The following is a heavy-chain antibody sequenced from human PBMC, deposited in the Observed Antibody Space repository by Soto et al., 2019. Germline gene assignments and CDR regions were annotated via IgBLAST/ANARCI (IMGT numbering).Heavy chain of an antibody. J-gene: IGHJ4*02. CDR1: GYTFTSYG. CDR2: ISAHNGNT. Sequence: QVHLVQSGAEVKKPGASVKVSCKASGYTFTSYGITRVRQAPGQGLEWMGWISAHNGNTDYAQKLQGRVIVTRDTSTSTAYMELRSLISDDTAVYYCARGRYGDYWGQGALVTVSS. V-gene: IGHV1-18*01. D-gene: IGHD1-1*01. CDR3: ARGRYGDY.